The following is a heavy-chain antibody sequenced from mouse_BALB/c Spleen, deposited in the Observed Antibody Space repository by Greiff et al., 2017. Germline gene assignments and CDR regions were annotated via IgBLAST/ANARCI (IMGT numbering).Heavy chain of an antibody. D-gene: IGHD2-1*01. V-gene: IGHV8-11*01. CDR3: ARMGGNYGAMDY. J-gene: IGHJ4*01. CDR2: IWWNDNK. Sequence: KESGPGILQPSQTLSLTCSFSGFSLSTYGIGVGWIRQPSGKGLEWLAHIWWNDNKYYNTALKSRLTISKDTSNNQVFLKIASVDTADTATYYCARMGGNYGAMDYWGQGTSVTVSS. CDR1: GFSLSTYGIG.